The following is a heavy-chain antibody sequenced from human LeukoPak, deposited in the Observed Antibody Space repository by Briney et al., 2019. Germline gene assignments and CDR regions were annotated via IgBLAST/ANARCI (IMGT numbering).Heavy chain of an antibody. J-gene: IGHJ3*02. D-gene: IGHD2-21*02. CDR1: GFTFSSYE. Sequence: GGSLRLSCAASGFTFSSYEMNWVRQAPGKGLEWVSYISSSGSTIYYADSVKGRFTISRDNAKNSLYLQMNSLGAEDTAVYYCARGYCGGDCYPGYDAFDIWGQGTMVTVSS. CDR2: ISSSGSTI. CDR3: ARGYCGGDCYPGYDAFDI. V-gene: IGHV3-48*03.